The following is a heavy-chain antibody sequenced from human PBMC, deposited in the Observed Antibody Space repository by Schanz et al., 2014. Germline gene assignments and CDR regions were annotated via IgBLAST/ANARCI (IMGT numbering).Heavy chain of an antibody. CDR1: GFTFSTYA. CDR3: VPMSIAAH. J-gene: IGHJ4*02. CDR2: ISRDGTTS. V-gene: IGHV3-48*04. Sequence: EVQLLESGGALVQPGGSLRLSCSASGFTFSTYAMNWIRQAPGKGLEWLSYISRDGTTSYYADSVKGRFTISRDNAKNSLYLQMNSLRAEDTAVYYCVPMSIAAHWGQGTLVTVSS. D-gene: IGHD6-6*01.